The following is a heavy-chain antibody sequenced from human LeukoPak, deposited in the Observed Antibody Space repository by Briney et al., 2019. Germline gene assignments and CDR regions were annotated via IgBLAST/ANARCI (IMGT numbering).Heavy chain of an antibody. CDR3: TRGSLSGSSRDY. J-gene: IGHJ4*02. CDR2: MNPYTGDT. Sequence: ASVKVSCKASGYTFTSCDINWVRQATGQGLEWMGWMNPYTGDTGYAQNFQGRVTMTRNTSIDTAYMDLRGLRSEDTAVYYCTRGSLSGSSRDYWGQGTLVTVSS. D-gene: IGHD1-26*01. CDR1: GYTFTSCD. V-gene: IGHV1-8*01.